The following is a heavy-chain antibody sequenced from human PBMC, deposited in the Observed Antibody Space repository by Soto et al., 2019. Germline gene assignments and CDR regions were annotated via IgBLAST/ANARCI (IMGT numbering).Heavy chain of an antibody. V-gene: IGHV5-51*01. CDR2: IYPGDSDT. J-gene: IGHJ4*02. D-gene: IGHD6-19*01. CDR1: EYRFTNYW. Sequence: PGESLKISCKGFEYRFTNYWIGWVRQMPGKGLEWMGIIYPGDSDTKYSPSFQGQVIISADNSKNTLYLQMNSLRAEDTAVYYCARDQWRSPIDYWGQGTLVTVSS. CDR3: ARDQWRSPIDY.